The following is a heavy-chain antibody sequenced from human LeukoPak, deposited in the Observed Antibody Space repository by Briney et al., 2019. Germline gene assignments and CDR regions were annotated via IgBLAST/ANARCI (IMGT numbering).Heavy chain of an antibody. Sequence: SETLSLTCTVSGGSISSSSYYWSWIRQPPGKGLEWIGYIYYSGSTNYNPSLKSRVTISVDTSKNQFSLKLSSVTAADTAVYYCARERATYSSGWYGAGAQYSHYGLDVWGQGTTVTVSS. CDR2: IYYSGST. CDR3: ARERATYSSGWYGAGAQYSHYGLDV. J-gene: IGHJ6*02. V-gene: IGHV4-61*01. CDR1: GGSISSSSYY. D-gene: IGHD6-19*01.